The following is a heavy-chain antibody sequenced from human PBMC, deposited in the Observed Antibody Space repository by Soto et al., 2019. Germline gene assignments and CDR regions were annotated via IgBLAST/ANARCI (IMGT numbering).Heavy chain of an antibody. CDR2: ISYDGSNK. CDR3: ARDRATVTTWGPSPPDY. CDR1: GFTFSSYA. V-gene: IGHV3-30-3*01. Sequence: QVQLVESGGGVVQPGRSLRLSCAASGFTFSSYAMHWVRQAPGKGLEWVAVISYDGSNKYYADSVKGRFTISRDNSKNXXYLQMNSLRAEDTAVYYCARDRATVTTWGPSPPDYWGQGTLVTVSS. D-gene: IGHD4-17*01. J-gene: IGHJ4*02.